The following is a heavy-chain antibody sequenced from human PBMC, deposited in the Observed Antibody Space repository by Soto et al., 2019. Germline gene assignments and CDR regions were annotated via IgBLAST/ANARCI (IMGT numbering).Heavy chain of an antibody. V-gene: IGHV3-9*01. J-gene: IGHJ6*03. D-gene: IGHD2-2*01. Sequence: EVQLVESGGGLVQPGRSLRLSCAASGFSFDEYAMHWVRQAPGKGLEWVSGISWNSGTMGYGDSVKGRFTISRDNAKNSLYLQMNSLRAEDTALCYCAKGFCSSTRCLTYSYMDVWGKGTTVTVSS. CDR2: ISWNSGTM. CDR3: AKGFCSSTRCLTYSYMDV. CDR1: GFSFDEYA.